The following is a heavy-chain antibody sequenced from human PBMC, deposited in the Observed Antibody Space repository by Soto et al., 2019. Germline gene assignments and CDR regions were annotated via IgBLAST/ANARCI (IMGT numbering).Heavy chain of an antibody. CDR1: GFTFSSYG. V-gene: IGHV3-33*01. D-gene: IGHD3-16*02. CDR2: IWYDGSNK. Sequence: GGSLRLSCAASGFTFSSYGMHWVRQAPGKGLEWVAVIWYDGSNKYYADSVKGRFTISRDNSKNTLYLQMNSLRAEDTAVYYCARERLRLGELSLYYFDYWGQGTLVTVSS. J-gene: IGHJ4*02. CDR3: ARERLRLGELSLYYFDY.